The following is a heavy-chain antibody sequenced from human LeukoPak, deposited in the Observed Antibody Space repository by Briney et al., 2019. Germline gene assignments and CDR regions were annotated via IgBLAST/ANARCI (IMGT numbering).Heavy chain of an antibody. Sequence: GGSLRLSCAASGFAFSSYAMSWVRQAPGKGPEWVSAQSGSSGATYYADSVKGRFTISRDISKNTLYLQMNSLGAEDTAIYYCAKSQEHDSSGYYYSNFDYWGQGTLVTVSS. CDR3: AKSQEHDSSGYYYSNFDY. CDR2: QSGSSGAT. D-gene: IGHD3-22*01. CDR1: GFAFSSYA. J-gene: IGHJ4*02. V-gene: IGHV3-23*01.